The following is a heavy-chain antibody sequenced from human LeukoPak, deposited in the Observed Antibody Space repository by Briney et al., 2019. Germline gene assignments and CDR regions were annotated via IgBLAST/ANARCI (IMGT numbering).Heavy chain of an antibody. Sequence: GESLKISCKGSGYSFSNYWIGWVRQMPGKGLEWMGFIYPGDSDARYSPSFQGQVTISADKSISTAYLQWSSLNASDTAMYYCARRDPNGYNYDYWGQGTLVTVSS. D-gene: IGHD5-24*01. CDR2: IYPGDSDA. CDR1: GYSFSNYW. CDR3: ARRDPNGYNYDY. J-gene: IGHJ4*02. V-gene: IGHV5-51*01.